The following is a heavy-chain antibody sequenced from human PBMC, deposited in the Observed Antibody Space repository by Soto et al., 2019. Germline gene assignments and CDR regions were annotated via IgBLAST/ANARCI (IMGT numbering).Heavy chain of an antibody. D-gene: IGHD6-19*01. CDR2: INPSGGST. V-gene: IGHV1-46*01. CDR1: GYTFTSYY. CDR3: AGWGGYSSGWSNDYYGMDV. Sequence: ASVKVSCKASGYTFTSYYMHWVRQAPGQGLEWMGIINPSGGSTSYAQKFQGRVTMTRDTSTSTVYMELSSLRSEDTAVYYCAGWGGYSSGWSNDYYGMDVWGQGTTVTVSS. J-gene: IGHJ6*02.